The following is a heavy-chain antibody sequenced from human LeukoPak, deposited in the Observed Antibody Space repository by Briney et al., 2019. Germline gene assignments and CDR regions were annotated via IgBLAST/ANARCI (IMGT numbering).Heavy chain of an antibody. Sequence: GGSLSLSCAASGFTFDDYAMHWVRQAPGKGLEWASGISWNSGSIGYADSVKGRFTISRDNAKNSLYLQMNSLRAEDTALYYCAKGDIAVAGNRDYYFDYWGQGTLVTVSS. V-gene: IGHV3-9*01. D-gene: IGHD6-19*01. CDR3: AKGDIAVAGNRDYYFDY. CDR1: GFTFDDYA. J-gene: IGHJ4*02. CDR2: ISWNSGSI.